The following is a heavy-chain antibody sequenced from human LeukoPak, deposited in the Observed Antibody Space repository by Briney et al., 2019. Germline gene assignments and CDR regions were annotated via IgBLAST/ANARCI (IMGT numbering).Heavy chain of an antibody. Sequence: GGSLRLSCAASRFTFDNNAMHWVRQAPGKGLEWVARISWNSGNIDYADSVKGRFTISRDNAKTSLYLQMNSLRAEETALYYCAKEGSDCTNGICSYFDSWGQRTPVSVS. CDR3: AKEGSDCTNGICSYFDS. V-gene: IGHV3-9*01. CDR1: RFTFDNNA. CDR2: ISWNSGNI. D-gene: IGHD2-8*01. J-gene: IGHJ4*02.